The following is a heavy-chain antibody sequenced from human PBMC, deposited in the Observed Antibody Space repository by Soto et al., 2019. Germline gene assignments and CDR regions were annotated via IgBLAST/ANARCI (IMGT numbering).Heavy chain of an antibody. V-gene: IGHV3-33*01. Sequence: QVQLVESGGGVVQPGRSLRLSCAASGFTFSSYGMHWVRQAPGKGLEWVAVIWYDGSNKYYADSVKGRFTISRDNSKNPVYREKKSLGAGDTVGYFGGEGMGEKERRGAFDHGGQGTLVPLPP. J-gene: IGHJ4*02. CDR1: GFTFSSYG. CDR3: GEGMGEKERRGAFDH. D-gene: IGHD3-16*01. CDR2: IWYDGSNK.